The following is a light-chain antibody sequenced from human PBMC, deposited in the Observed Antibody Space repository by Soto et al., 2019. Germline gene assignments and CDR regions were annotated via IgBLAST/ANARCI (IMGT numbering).Light chain of an antibody. V-gene: IGLV1-40*01. CDR3: QSYDSSLSGFV. J-gene: IGLJ3*02. Sequence: VLTQPPSVSGAPGQRVTISCTGSSSNIGAGYDVHWYQQLPGTAPKLLIYGNSNRPSGVPDRFSGSKSGTSASLAITGLQAEDEADYYCQSYDSSLSGFVFGGGTQLTVL. CDR2: GNS. CDR1: SSNIGAGYD.